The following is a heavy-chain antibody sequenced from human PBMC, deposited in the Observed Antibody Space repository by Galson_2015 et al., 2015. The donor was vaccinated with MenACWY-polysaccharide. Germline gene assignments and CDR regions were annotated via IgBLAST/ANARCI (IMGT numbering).Heavy chain of an antibody. D-gene: IGHD1-26*01. J-gene: IGHJ6*02. V-gene: IGHV3-7*01. CDR1: GFIISGNW. Sequence: SLRLSCAASGFIISGNWMSWVRQAPGKGLEGADNIKQNESEKNYVDSVKGRFTISRDNAKNLLYLQMNSLRAEDTVVYCCARARGSPRGYGMDVWGQGTPVTVSS. CDR3: ARARGSPRGYGMDV. CDR2: IKQNESEK.